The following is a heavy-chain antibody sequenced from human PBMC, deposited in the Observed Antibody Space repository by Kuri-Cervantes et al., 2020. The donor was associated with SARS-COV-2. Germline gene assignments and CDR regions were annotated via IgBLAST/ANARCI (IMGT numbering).Heavy chain of an antibody. CDR2: IYHSGST. D-gene: IGHD6-6*01. V-gene: IGHV4-38-2*01. CDR3: ARAPNYSTSTYYFDY. Sequence: SETLSLTCAVSGYSISSGYYWGWIRQLPGKGLEWIGSIYHSGSTYYNPSLKSRVTISVDTSKNQFSLKVSPVTAADTAVYYCARAPNYSTSTYYFDYWGQGILVTVSS. J-gene: IGHJ4*02. CDR1: GYSISSGYY.